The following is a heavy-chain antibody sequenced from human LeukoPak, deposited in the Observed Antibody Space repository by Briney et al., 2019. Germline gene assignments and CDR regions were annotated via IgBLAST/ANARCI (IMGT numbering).Heavy chain of an antibody. Sequence: SETLSLTCTVSGGSISSGSYYWSWIRQPAGKGLEWIGRIYTSGSTNYNPSLKSRVTISVDTSKNQFSLKLSSVTAADTAVYYCARHVPKLDWFDPWGQGTLVTVSS. V-gene: IGHV4-61*02. J-gene: IGHJ5*02. CDR3: ARHVPKLDWFDP. CDR1: GGSISSGSYY. D-gene: IGHD3-10*02. CDR2: IYTSGST.